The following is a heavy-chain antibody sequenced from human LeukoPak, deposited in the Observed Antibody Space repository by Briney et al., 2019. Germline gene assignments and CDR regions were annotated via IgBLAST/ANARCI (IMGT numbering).Heavy chain of an antibody. V-gene: IGHV4-38-2*02. CDR2: FCLGRDT. D-gene: IGHD1-14*01. J-gene: IGHJ4*02. Sequence: SETLSLTCTVSRDSVTNDFFWGWVRQPPGKELEWIGSFCLGRDTYYRPSLKSRVTISVDTSKNQFSLNLNSVTAADTAVYYCARWASISREPGGFFDHWGQGTLVTVSS. CDR1: RDSVTNDFF. CDR3: ARWASISREPGGFFDH.